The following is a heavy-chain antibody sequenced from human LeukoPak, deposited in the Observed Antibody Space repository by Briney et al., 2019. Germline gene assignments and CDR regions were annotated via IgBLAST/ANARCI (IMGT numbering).Heavy chain of an antibody. J-gene: IGHJ6*02. CDR3: ARGQPPSYCDMDV. V-gene: IGHV3-11*06. CDR2: ISSSGDYT. Sequence: GGSLRLSCAASGFSFSDEYMSWIRQAPGQGLEWVSYISSSGDYTNHADSVKGRFTISRDNAKNSLYLQMSSLRAEDTALYYCARGQPPSYCDMDVWGQGTTVTVS. D-gene: IGHD6-13*01. CDR1: GFSFSDEY.